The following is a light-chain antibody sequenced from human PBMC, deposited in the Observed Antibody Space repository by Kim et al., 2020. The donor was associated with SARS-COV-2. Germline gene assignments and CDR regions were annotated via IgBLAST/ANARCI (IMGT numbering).Light chain of an antibody. CDR1: SSSIGAGYK. Sequence: VTISCAGSSSSIGAGYKVHWYQQLPGTAPKLLIYDNNIRPSGVPDRFSGSQSGASASLAITGLQAEDDASYYCQSYDTSLSGSKVVFGGGTQLTVL. CDR2: DNN. J-gene: IGLJ2*01. V-gene: IGLV1-40*01. CDR3: QSYDTSLSGSKVV.